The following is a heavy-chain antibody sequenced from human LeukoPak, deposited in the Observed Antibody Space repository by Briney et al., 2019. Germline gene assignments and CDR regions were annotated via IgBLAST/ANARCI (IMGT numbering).Heavy chain of an antibody. CDR2: FSSSSSTI. J-gene: IGHJ3*02. Sequence: PGGSLRLSCAASGFTFSSYSMNWVRQAPGKGLEWVSYFSSSSSTIYYADSVKGRFTISRDNAKNSLYLQMNSLRAEDTAVYYCARVVLRFLEWQDAFDIWGQGTMVTVSS. CDR3: ARVVLRFLEWQDAFDI. CDR1: GFTFSSYS. D-gene: IGHD3-3*01. V-gene: IGHV3-48*01.